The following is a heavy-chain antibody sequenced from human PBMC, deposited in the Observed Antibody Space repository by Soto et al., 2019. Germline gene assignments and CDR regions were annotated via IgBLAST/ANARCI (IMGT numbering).Heavy chain of an antibody. J-gene: IGHJ6*02. CDR2: IKQDGTEK. Sequence: EVQLVESGGGLVQPGGSLRLSCAASGFTFSTYWMSWVRRTPGKGLEWVANIKQDGTEKYYVDSVRSRLTVSRDNAKSSLYLQMNSLRVEDTAVYYCTTSPHRDSERVFVWGQGTTVTVSS. CDR1: GFTFSTYW. CDR3: TTSPHRDSERVFV. D-gene: IGHD1-26*01. V-gene: IGHV3-7*01.